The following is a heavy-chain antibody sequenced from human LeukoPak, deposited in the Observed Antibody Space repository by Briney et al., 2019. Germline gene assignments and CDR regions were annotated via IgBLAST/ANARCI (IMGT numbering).Heavy chain of an antibody. CDR3: ARHSYAGSQYYFDY. CDR2: IYYSGST. Sequence: PSETLSLTCTVSGGSISSYYWSWIRQPPGKGLEWIGYIYYSGSTNYNPSLKSRVTISVDTSKNQSSLKLSSVTAADTAVYYCARHSYAGSQYYFDYWGQGTLVTVSS. D-gene: IGHD2-8*01. V-gene: IGHV4-59*08. J-gene: IGHJ4*02. CDR1: GGSISSYY.